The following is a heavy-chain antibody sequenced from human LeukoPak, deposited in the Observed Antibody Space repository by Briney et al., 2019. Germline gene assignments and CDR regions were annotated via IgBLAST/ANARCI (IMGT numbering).Heavy chain of an antibody. Sequence: RSSETLSLTCAVYGGSLSGYYWSWIRQPPGKGLEWIGDINHGGSTKYNPSLKSRVTISVDPSNNQFSLKLRSVTAADTAVFYCAGRGRWVEYWGQGTLVTVSS. J-gene: IGHJ4*02. V-gene: IGHV4-34*01. D-gene: IGHD3-16*01. CDR3: AGRGRWVEY. CDR1: GGSLSGYY. CDR2: INHGGST.